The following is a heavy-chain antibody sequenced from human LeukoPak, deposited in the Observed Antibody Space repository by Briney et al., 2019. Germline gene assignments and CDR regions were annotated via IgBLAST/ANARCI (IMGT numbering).Heavy chain of an antibody. V-gene: IGHV4-39*01. CDR3: TTIFGVGAGY. CDR1: GGSISSSSYY. J-gene: IGHJ4*02. D-gene: IGHD3-3*01. Sequence: TSETLSLTCTVSGGSISSSSYYWGWIRQPPGKGLEWIGSIYYSGSTYHNPSLKSRVTISVDTSKNQFFLKLSSVTAADTAVYYCTTIFGVGAGYWGQGTLVTVSS. CDR2: IYYSGST.